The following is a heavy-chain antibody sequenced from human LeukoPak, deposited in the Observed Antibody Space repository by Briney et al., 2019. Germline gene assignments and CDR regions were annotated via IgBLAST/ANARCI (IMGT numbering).Heavy chain of an antibody. V-gene: IGHV4-59*01. CDR1: GGSISSYY. Sequence: SETLSLTCTVSGGSISSYYWSWIRQPPGKGLEWIGYIYYSGSTNYNPSLKSRVTISVDTSKNQFSLKLSSVTAADTAVYYCARDPRDPSTSFDYWGQGTLVTVSS. CDR2: IYYSGST. CDR3: ARDPRDPSTSFDY. D-gene: IGHD5/OR15-5a*01. J-gene: IGHJ4*02.